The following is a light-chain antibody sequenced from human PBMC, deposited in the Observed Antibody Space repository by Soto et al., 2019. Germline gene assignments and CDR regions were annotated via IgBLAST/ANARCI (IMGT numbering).Light chain of an antibody. Sequence: QTVVTQEPSFSVSPGGTVTLTCGLSSDSVSASHFPSWYQQTPGQAPRTLIYNTNTRSSGVPDRFSGSKSGTSASLAISGLQSEDEADYYCATWDDSLYGPVFGGGTKVTVL. CDR1: SDSVSASHF. CDR3: ATWDDSLYGPV. J-gene: IGLJ3*02. V-gene: IGLV8-61*01. CDR2: NTN.